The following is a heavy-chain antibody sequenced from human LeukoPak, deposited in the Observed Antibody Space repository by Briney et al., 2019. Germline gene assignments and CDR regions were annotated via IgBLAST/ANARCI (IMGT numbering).Heavy chain of an antibody. J-gene: IGHJ4*02. CDR1: GFTFSNFA. D-gene: IGHD4-17*01. CDR3: AKCTTRNTHYPIDY. V-gene: IGHV3-23*01. Sequence: QSGGSLRLSCAASGFTFSNFAMTWVCQAPGKGLEWVSAISGSGGSTYDADSVKGRFTISRDNSKNTLYLQMNSLRAEDTAVYYCAKCTTRNTHYPIDYWGQGTLVTVSS. CDR2: ISGSGGST.